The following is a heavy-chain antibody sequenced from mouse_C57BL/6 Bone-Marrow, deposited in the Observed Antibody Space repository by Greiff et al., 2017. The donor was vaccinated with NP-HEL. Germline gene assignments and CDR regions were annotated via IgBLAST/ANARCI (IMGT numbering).Heavy chain of an antibody. Sequence: VKLLESGPGLVQPSQSLSITCTVSGFSLTSYGVHWVRQSPGKGLEWLGVIWSGGSTDYNAAFISRLSISKDNSKSQVFFKMNSLQADDTALYYCASIYYGYDEGYYYAMDYWGQGTSVTVSS. CDR3: ASIYYGYDEGYYYAMDY. V-gene: IGHV2-2*01. D-gene: IGHD2-2*01. CDR2: IWSGGST. CDR1: GFSLTSYG. J-gene: IGHJ4*01.